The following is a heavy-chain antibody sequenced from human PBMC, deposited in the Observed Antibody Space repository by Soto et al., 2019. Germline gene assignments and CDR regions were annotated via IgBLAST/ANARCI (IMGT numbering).Heavy chain of an antibody. J-gene: IGHJ6*02. V-gene: IGHV1-69*12. Sequence: QVQLVQSGAEVKKPGSSVKVSCKASGGTFSSYAISWVRQAPGQGLEWMGGIIPIFGTANYAQKFQGRVTLTADESKNTSYNELSSLGYEDAAVYYCARVKRFGGCYGMDVWGQGTTVTVSS. CDR1: GGTFSSYA. CDR3: ARVKRFGGCYGMDV. D-gene: IGHD3-10*01. CDR2: IIPIFGTA.